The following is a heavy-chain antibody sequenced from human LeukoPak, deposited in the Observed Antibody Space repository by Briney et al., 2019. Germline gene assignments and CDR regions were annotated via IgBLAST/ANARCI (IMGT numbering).Heavy chain of an antibody. V-gene: IGHV5-51*01. CDR3: ARLGGGLQSPFDC. D-gene: IGHD4-11*01. CDR1: GYSFTNYW. J-gene: IGHJ4*02. Sequence: PGESLKISCKVSGYSFTNYWIGWVRQMPGKGLEWMGIIYPGDSDTRYSPSFQGQVTISADKSISTARLQWSGLKASDTAIFYCARLGGGLQSPFDCWGQGTLVTVSS. CDR2: IYPGDSDT.